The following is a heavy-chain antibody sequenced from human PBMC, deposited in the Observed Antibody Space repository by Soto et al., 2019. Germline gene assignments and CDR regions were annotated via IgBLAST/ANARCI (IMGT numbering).Heavy chain of an antibody. CDR1: GLTVSDYA. CDR3: GRVGYCTSSTCRKEDDY. CDR2: ISTSSSAT. D-gene: IGHD2-2*01. V-gene: IGHV3-48*01. J-gene: IGHJ4*02. Sequence: GSLRLSCAASGLTVSDYAMNWVRQVPGKGLEWITYISTSSSATYYADSVKGRFTISRDNARNSLYLQMNRLRAEDTAVYYCGRVGYCTSSTCRKEDDYWGQGTLVTVSS.